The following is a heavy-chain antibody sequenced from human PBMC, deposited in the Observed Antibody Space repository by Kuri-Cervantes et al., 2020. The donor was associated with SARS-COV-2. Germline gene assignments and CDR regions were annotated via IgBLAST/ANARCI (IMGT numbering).Heavy chain of an antibody. CDR3: AQYSSSYLNDAFDI. CDR1: GFTFSDYY. CDR2: ISGSGGHT. J-gene: IGHJ3*02. D-gene: IGHD6-6*01. V-gene: IGHV3-23*01. Sequence: GESLKISCAASGFTFSDYYMSWIRQAPGKGLEWVSGISGSGGHTYYSDSVRGRFTISRDNSKNMVYLQMNSLRAEDTAVYYCAQYSSSYLNDAFDIWGQGTMVTVSS.